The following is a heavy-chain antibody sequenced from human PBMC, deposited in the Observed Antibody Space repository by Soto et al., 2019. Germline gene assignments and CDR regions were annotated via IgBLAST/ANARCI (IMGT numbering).Heavy chain of an antibody. Sequence: QVQLQESGPGLVKPSETLSLTCTVSGGSISSYYWSWIRQPPGKGLEWIGYIFYSGSTNYNPSLKIRVTISVDTSKNQSSLQLSSVTAADTAVYYCARRYSSSLDFWGQGTLVTVSS. CDR2: IFYSGST. CDR1: GGSISSYY. J-gene: IGHJ4*02. V-gene: IGHV4-59*08. D-gene: IGHD6-13*01. CDR3: ARRYSSSLDF.